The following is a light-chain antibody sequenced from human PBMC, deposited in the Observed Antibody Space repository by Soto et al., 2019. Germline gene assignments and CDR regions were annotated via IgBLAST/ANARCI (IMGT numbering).Light chain of an antibody. V-gene: IGLV2-11*01. J-gene: IGLJ3*02. CDR3: CSYAGDYTWV. CDR1: SSDVGGYNY. Sequence: QSALTQPRSVSGSPGQSVTISCTGTSSDVGGYNYVSWYQQHPGKAPKLMIYDVSKRPSGVPDRFFGSKSGNTASLTISGLQAEDEADYYCCSYAGDYTWVFGGGTKLT. CDR2: DVS.